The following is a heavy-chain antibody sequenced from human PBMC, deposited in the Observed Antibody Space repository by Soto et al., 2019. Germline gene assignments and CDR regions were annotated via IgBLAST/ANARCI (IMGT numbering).Heavy chain of an antibody. J-gene: IGHJ3*02. D-gene: IGHD2-15*01. V-gene: IGHV4-30-4*01. CDR3: AREPILSSVRSPSFDI. Sequence: SETLSLTCTVSGGSISSGDYYWSWIRQPPGKGLEWIGTMYYSGRTYYNPSLKSRVTISVDTSKKQFSLKLSSVTAADTAVYYCAREPILSSVRSPSFDIWGQGTMVTVSS. CDR1: GGSISSGDYY. CDR2: MYYSGRT.